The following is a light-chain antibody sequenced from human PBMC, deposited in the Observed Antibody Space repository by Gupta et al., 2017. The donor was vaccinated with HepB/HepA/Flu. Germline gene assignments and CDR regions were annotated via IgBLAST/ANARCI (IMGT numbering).Light chain of an antibody. V-gene: IGKV1-8*01. J-gene: IGKJ4*01. Sequence: AFRMTQSPSSFSASTGDRVTITCRASQDISTYLAWYQQKPGKAPNLLIFSASNLQNGVPSRFSGSGSGTDFSLTISSLQSKDFATYYCQQYYTYPFTFGGGTKVEIK. CDR2: SAS. CDR1: QDISTY. CDR3: QQYYTYPFT.